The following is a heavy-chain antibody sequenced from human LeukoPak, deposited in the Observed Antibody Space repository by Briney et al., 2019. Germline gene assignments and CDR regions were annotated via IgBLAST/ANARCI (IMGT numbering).Heavy chain of an antibody. CDR1: GGTFSSYA. J-gene: IGHJ6*03. CDR2: IIPIFGTA. V-gene: IGHV1-69*13. Sequence: ASVKVSCKASGGTFSSYAIGWVRQAPGQGLEWMGGIIPIFGTANYAQKFQGRVTITADESTSTAYMELSSLRSEDTAVYYCARGGTTVSGNWPRYYYYYYYMDVWGKGTTVTVSS. D-gene: IGHD4-11*01. CDR3: ARGGTTVSGNWPRYYYYYYYMDV.